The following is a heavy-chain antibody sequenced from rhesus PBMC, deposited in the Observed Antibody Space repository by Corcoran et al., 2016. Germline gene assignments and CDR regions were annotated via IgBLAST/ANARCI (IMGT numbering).Heavy chain of an antibody. D-gene: IGHD3-34*01. V-gene: IGHV3S25*01. CDR3: AKGAWDWGDYYDY. CDR2: INSGGVRT. Sequence: EVQLVESGGGLAKPGGSLRLSCAASGFTFSSYWMNWVRQAPGKGLEWVSAINSGGVRTYYAASCKGRFTITRENSKNTLSLQMNSLGAEDTAVYYCAKGAWDWGDYYDYWGQGVLVTVSS. J-gene: IGHJ4*01. CDR1: GFTFSSYW.